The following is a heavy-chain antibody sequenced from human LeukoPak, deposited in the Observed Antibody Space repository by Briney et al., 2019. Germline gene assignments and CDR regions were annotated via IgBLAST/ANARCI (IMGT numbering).Heavy chain of an antibody. D-gene: IGHD4-17*01. Sequence: PGGSLRLSCAASGFTVSSNYMSWVRQAPGKGLEWVSAIYSGGSTYYADSVKGRFTISRDNSKNTLYLQMNSLRAEDTAVYCCARVDYGDYGFDYWGQGTLVTVSS. CDR1: GFTVSSNY. CDR2: IYSGGST. J-gene: IGHJ4*02. V-gene: IGHV3-66*01. CDR3: ARVDYGDYGFDY.